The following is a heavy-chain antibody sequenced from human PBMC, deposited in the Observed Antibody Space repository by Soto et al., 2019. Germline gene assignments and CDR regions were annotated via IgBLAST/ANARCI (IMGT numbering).Heavy chain of an antibody. D-gene: IGHD5-12*01. J-gene: IGHJ6*02. CDR2: ISSNGDST. CDR1: GFIFSNYA. V-gene: IGHV3-64*01. Sequence: EVQLVESGGGLVQPGGSLRLSCAASGFIFSNYAMHWVRQAPGKGLEYVSAISSNGDSTHYANSVKGRFTISRDNSKNTLYLQMGSLRAEDMAVYYCARDDGYNAPNHYYGMDVWGQGTTVTVSS. CDR3: ARDDGYNAPNHYYGMDV.